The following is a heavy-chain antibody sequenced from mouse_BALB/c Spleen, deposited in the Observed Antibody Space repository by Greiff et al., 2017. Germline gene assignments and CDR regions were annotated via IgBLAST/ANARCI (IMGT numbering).Heavy chain of an antibody. Sequence: QVQLKESGAELVRPGTSVKVSCKASGYAFTNYLIEWVKQRPGQGLEWIGVINPGSGGTNYNEKFKGKATLTADKSSSTAYMQLSSLTSDDSAVYFCARDGLITTVVAPFDYWGQGTTLTVSS. CDR2: INPGSGGT. CDR1: GYAFTNYL. J-gene: IGHJ2*01. CDR3: ARDGLITTVVAPFDY. V-gene: IGHV1-54*01. D-gene: IGHD1-1*01.